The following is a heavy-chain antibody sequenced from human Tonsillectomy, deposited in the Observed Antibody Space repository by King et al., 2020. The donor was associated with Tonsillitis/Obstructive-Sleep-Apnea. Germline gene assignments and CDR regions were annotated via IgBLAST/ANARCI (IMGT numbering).Heavy chain of an antibody. D-gene: IGHD4-11*01. V-gene: IGHV4-59*01. CDR3: ARDSDSSNQLDAFDI. J-gene: IGHJ3*02. CDR2: IYYSWST. Sequence: HVQLQESGPGLVKPSETLSLTCTVSGGSISSYYWSWIRQPPGKGLEWIGYIYYSWSTNYNPSLKSRVTISVDTSKNQFSLKLSSVTAADTAVYSCARDSDSSNQLDAFDIWGQGTKVTVSS. CDR1: GGSISSYY.